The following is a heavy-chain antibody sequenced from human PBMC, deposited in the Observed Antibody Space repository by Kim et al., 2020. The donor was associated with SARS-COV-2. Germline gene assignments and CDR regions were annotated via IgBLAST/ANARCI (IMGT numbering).Heavy chain of an antibody. CDR3: ARMGYYGSGRPYNWFDP. J-gene: IGHJ5*02. D-gene: IGHD3-10*01. CDR2: IYPGDSDT. Sequence: GESLKISCKGSGYSFTSYWIGWVRQMPGKGLEWMGIIYPGDSDTRYSPSFQGQVTIPADKYISTAYLQWSSLKASDTAMYYCARMGYYGSGRPYNWFDPWGQGTRVTVSS. V-gene: IGHV5-51*01. CDR1: GYSFTSYW.